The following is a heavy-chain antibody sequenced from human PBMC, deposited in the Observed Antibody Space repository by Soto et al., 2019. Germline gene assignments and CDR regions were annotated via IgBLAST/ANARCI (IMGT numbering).Heavy chain of an antibody. CDR3: ARLPKGSLVTA. V-gene: IGHV3-48*02. D-gene: IGHD2-21*02. CDR2: ISSSSDKT. Sequence: LVESGGALVYPEGSLRLSCIASGFSFSDYSMNWVRQAPGKGLQWVSYISSSSDKTYYADSVKGRFTVSRDNAKNALFLEMNSLRDDDTATYYCARLPKGSLVTAWGQGTRVTVSS. CDR1: GFSFSDYS. J-gene: IGHJ4*02.